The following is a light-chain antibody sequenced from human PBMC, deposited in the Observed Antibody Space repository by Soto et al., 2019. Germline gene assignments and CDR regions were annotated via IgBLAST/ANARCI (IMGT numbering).Light chain of an antibody. V-gene: IGKV3-20*01. J-gene: IGKJ1*01. CDR2: GAS. Sequence: EIVLTQSPGTLSLSPGERATLSCRASQNVDSNYLAWYQQKPGQAPRLLIYGASNRATGIPDRFSGSGSGTEFTLTISSLQSEDLAVYYCQQYNNWPPWTFGQGTKVAIK. CDR3: QQYNNWPPWT. CDR1: QNVDSNY.